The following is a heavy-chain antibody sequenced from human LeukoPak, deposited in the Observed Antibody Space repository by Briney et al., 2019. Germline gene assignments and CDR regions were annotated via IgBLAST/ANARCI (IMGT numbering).Heavy chain of an antibody. CDR2: ISYDGSNK. V-gene: IGHV3-30*03. J-gene: IGHJ4*02. CDR1: GFTFSSYG. CDR3: AIVHRIAVTGGGDY. D-gene: IGHD6-19*01. Sequence: GGSPRLSCAASGFTFSSYGMHWVRQAPGKGLEWVAVISYDGSNKYYADSVKGRFTISRDNSKNTLYLQMNSLRAEDTAVYYCAIVHRIAVTGGGDYWGQGTLVTVSS.